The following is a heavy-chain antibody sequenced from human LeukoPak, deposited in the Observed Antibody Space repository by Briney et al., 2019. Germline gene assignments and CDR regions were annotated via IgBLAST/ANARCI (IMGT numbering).Heavy chain of an antibody. Sequence: ASVKVSCNASGGTFSSYAISWVRQAPGQGLEWMGGIIPIFGTANYAQKFQGRVTITADESTSTAYMELSSLRSEDTAVYYCARMAGGWALAFDIWGQGTMVTVSS. D-gene: IGHD5-24*01. CDR1: GGTFSSYA. CDR2: IIPIFGTA. V-gene: IGHV1-69*13. CDR3: ARMAGGWALAFDI. J-gene: IGHJ3*02.